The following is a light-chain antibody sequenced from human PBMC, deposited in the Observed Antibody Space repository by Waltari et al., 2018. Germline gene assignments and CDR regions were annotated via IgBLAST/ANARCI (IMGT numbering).Light chain of an antibody. J-gene: IGKJ2*01. Sequence: ELVLTQSPGTLSLSPGDRATLSCRASQRVSSSYLAWYQQKPGRAPRLRIYGASSRATGIPDRFSDSVAGTDFTLTISRLEPEDFAVYYCLQYGTSPFTFGQGTKLEIK. CDR1: QRVSSSY. V-gene: IGKV3-20*01. CDR2: GAS. CDR3: LQYGTSPFT.